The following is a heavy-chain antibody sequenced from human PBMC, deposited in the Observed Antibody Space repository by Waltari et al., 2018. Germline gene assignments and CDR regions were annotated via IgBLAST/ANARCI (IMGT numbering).Heavy chain of an antibody. V-gene: IGHV3-23*04. J-gene: IGHJ4*02. CDR3: VKRFDRGTCDY. Sequence: EVQLVESGGGLAQPGGSLRLSCAASGFTFSSYAMDWVRQVPGKGLEWVSAISGSGGSTSYADSVKGRFTISRDNSKNTLDLQMSSLRAEDTAIYYCVKRFDRGTCDYWGQGTLVTVSS. CDR2: ISGSGGST. CDR1: GFTFSSYA. D-gene: IGHD1-26*01.